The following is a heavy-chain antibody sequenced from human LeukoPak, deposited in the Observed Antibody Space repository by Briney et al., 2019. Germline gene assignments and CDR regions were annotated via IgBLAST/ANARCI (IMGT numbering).Heavy chain of an antibody. CDR2: FDPEDGET. CDR1: GYTLTELS. D-gene: IGHD2-2*01. CDR3: ATSGVVVPAASSGNWFDP. Sequence: ASVKVSCKVSGYTLTELSMHWVRQAPGKGLEWMGGFDPEDGETIYAQKFQGRVTMTEDISTDTAYMELSSLRSEDTAVYYCATSGVVVPAASSGNWFDPWGQGTLATVSS. J-gene: IGHJ5*02. V-gene: IGHV1-24*01.